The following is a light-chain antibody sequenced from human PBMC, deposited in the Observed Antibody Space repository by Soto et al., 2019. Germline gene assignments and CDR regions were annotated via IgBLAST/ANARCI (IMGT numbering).Light chain of an antibody. CDR3: QQYGSSYPWT. J-gene: IGKJ1*01. CDR1: HSVSSSY. V-gene: IGKV3-20*01. Sequence: ELVLTQSPGTLSLSPGERATLSCRVGHSVSSSYLAWYQQKPGQAPRLLIYSASSRATGIPDRFSGSGSGTDFTLTIRRLEPEDFAVYYCQQYGSSYPWTFGQGTKVDIK. CDR2: SAS.